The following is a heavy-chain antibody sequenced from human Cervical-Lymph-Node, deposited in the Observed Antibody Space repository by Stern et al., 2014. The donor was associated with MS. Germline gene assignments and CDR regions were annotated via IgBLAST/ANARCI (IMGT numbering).Heavy chain of an antibody. Sequence: QVQLVQSGGGVVQPGRSLRLSCAASGFTFRSSGMHWVRQAPGKGLEWLAIIWYDGSNKYYADSVKGRFTISRDNSKNTLYLQMNSLRAEDTAVYYCAREGGNTAEYFQHWGQGTLVTVSS. V-gene: IGHV3-33*01. D-gene: IGHD4-23*01. J-gene: IGHJ1*01. CDR1: GFTFRSSG. CDR3: AREGGNTAEYFQH. CDR2: IWYDGSNK.